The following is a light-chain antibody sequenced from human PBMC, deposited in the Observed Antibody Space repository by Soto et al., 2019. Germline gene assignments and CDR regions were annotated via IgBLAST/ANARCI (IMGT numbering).Light chain of an antibody. CDR3: MQALQTPLT. J-gene: IGKJ4*01. Sequence: VMTQSPLSLPVIPGEPASISCRSSQSLLNSNGYHFLDWYLQKPGQSPQLLIYLTSFRASGVPDRFSGSGSGTDYTLRISKVEAEDVGVYYCMQALQTPLTFGEGTKVEIK. CDR1: QSLLNSNGYHF. CDR2: LTS. V-gene: IGKV2-28*01.